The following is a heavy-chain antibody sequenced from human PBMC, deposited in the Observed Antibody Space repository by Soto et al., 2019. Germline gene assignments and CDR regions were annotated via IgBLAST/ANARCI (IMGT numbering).Heavy chain of an antibody. V-gene: IGHV4-59*08. CDR3: ARLPNYYYYMDV. Sequence: SETLSLTCTVSGGSISSYYWSWIRQPPGKGLEWIGYIYYSGSTNYNPSLKSRVTISVDTSKNQFSLKLSSVTAADTAVYYCARLPNYYYYMDVWGKGTTVTVSS. CDR1: GGSISSYY. J-gene: IGHJ6*03. D-gene: IGHD2-2*01. CDR2: IYYSGST.